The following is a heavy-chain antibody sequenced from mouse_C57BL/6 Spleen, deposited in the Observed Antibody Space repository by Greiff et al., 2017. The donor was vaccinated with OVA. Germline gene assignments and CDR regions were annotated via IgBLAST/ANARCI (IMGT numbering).Heavy chain of an antibody. Sequence: QVQLQQPGAELVKPGASVKMSCKASGYTFTSYWITWVKQRPGQGLEWIGDIYPGSGSTNYNEKFKSKATLTVDTSSSTAYIQLSSLTSEDSAVYYCARGLYYYGTPGCFDYWGQGTTRTVSS. CDR2: IYPGSGST. CDR1: GYTFTSYW. CDR3: ARGLYYYGTPGCFDY. V-gene: IGHV1-55*01. D-gene: IGHD1-1*01. J-gene: IGHJ2*01.